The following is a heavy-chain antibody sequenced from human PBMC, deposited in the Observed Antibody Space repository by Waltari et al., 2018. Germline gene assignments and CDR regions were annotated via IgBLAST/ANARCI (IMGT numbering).Heavy chain of an antibody. D-gene: IGHD2-15*01. V-gene: IGHV4-34*01. CDR1: GGSFSGYY. Sequence: QVQLQQWGAGLLKPSETLSLTCAVYGGSFSGYYWSWIRQPPGKGLEWIGEINHSGSTNYNPSLKSRVTISVDTSKNQFSLKLSSVTAADTAVYYCARGPGYCSGGSCYWYYYYYYMDVWGKGTTVTVSS. CDR3: ARGPGYCSGGSCYWYYYYYYMDV. J-gene: IGHJ6*03. CDR2: INHSGST.